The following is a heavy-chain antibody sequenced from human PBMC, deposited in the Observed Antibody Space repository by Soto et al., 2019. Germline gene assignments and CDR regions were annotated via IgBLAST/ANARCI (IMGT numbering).Heavy chain of an antibody. CDR3: AKDKGAGGGSCFDY. CDR1: GFTGSYYA. D-gene: IGHD2-15*01. Sequence: PGLCCGAYGFTGSYYAMSCFGQAPGKGLEWVSAISGSGGNTYYADSVKGRFTISRDQSRNTLYLQMNSLRVDDTAVYYCAKDKGAGGGSCFDYWGERTPVPVS. CDR2: ISGSGGNT. J-gene: IGHJ4*02. V-gene: IGHV3-23*01.